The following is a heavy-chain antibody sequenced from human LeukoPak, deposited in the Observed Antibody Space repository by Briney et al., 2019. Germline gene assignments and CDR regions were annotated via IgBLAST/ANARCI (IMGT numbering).Heavy chain of an antibody. CDR1: GYTFTSYY. J-gene: IGHJ3*02. Sequence: ASVKVSCMASGYTFTSYYMHWVRQAPGQGLEWMGIINPSGGSTSYAQKFQGRVTMTRDTSTSTVYMELSSLRSEDTAVYYCARDGIVVVPAAPGAFDIWGQGTMVTVSS. D-gene: IGHD2-2*01. CDR3: ARDGIVVVPAAPGAFDI. V-gene: IGHV1-46*01. CDR2: INPSGGST.